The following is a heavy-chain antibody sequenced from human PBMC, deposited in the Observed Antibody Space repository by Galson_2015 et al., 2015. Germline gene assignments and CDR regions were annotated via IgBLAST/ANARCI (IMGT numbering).Heavy chain of an antibody. Sequence: SLRLSCAASGFTFSSFEMNWVRQAPGKGLEWISYISASGGAIYYADSVRGRFTISGDNAKNSLHLQMNSLRVEDTAVYYCAREGREIGELYDYWGQGTLVTVSS. J-gene: IGHJ4*02. D-gene: IGHD3-10*01. CDR3: AREGREIGELYDY. CDR2: ISASGGAI. CDR1: GFTFSSFE. V-gene: IGHV3-48*03.